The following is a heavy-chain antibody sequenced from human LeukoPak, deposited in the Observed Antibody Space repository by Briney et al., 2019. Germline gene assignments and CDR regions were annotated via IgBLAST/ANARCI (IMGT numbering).Heavy chain of an antibody. CDR3: TTVYYGSGSHDY. Sequence: KPGGSLRLSCAASRFTFSNAWMNWVRQAPGKGLEWVGRIKSNTDGGTTGYAAPVKGRFTFSRDDSKNTLYLQMNSLKTEDTAVYYCTTVYYGSGSHDYWGQGTLVTVSS. J-gene: IGHJ4*02. CDR1: RFTFSNAW. CDR2: IKSNTDGGTT. D-gene: IGHD3-10*01. V-gene: IGHV3-15*01.